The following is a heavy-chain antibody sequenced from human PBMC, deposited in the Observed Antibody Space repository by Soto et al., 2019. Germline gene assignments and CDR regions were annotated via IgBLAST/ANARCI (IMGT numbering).Heavy chain of an antibody. J-gene: IGHJ4*02. D-gene: IGHD3-22*01. CDR1: GFTFSSYA. CDR2: ISGSGGST. Sequence: PGGSLRLSCAASGFTFSSYAMSWVRQAPGKGLEWVSAISGSGGSTYYADSVKGRFTISRDNSKSTLYLQMNSLRAEDTAVYYCAKDQYCYDSSGYYPFDYWGQGTLVTVSS. CDR3: AKDQYCYDSSGYYPFDY. V-gene: IGHV3-23*01.